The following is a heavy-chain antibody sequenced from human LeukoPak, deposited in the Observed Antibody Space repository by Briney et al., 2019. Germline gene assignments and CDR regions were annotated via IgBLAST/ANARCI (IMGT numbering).Heavy chain of an antibody. Sequence: GGSLRLSCAASGFTFTSFAMSWVRQAPGKGLEWVAAISGSGDATYYADSVQGRFTVSRDHSRTTLSLQMNSLRAEDTAVYYCATDSYSGATYQYYFDFWGQGTLVTVSS. CDR2: ISGSGDAT. CDR1: GFTFTSFA. CDR3: ATDSYSGATYQYYFDF. V-gene: IGHV3-23*01. D-gene: IGHD4-23*01. J-gene: IGHJ4*02.